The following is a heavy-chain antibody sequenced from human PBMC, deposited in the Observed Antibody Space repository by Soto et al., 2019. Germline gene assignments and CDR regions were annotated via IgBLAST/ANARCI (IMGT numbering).Heavy chain of an antibody. CDR1: GYIFTSYW. CDR3: ARREGYSSYYYYGMDV. Sequence: ESLTISCKGSGYIFTSYWISWVRQMPGKGLEWMGRIDPSDSYTNYSPSFQGHVTISADKSISTAYLQWSSLKASDTAMYYCARREGYSSYYYYGMDVWGQGTTVTVS. J-gene: IGHJ6*01. D-gene: IGHD6-13*01. V-gene: IGHV5-10-1*01. CDR2: IDPSDSYT.